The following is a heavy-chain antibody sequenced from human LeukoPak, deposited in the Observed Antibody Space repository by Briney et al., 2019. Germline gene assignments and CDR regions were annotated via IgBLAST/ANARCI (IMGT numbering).Heavy chain of an antibody. CDR3: AKDLFVGSGPYYFDY. V-gene: IGHV3-30*02. J-gene: IGHJ4*02. Sequence: DSVKGRFTISRDNSKSTLYLQMNSLRAEDTAVYCCAKDLFVGSGPYYFDYWGQGTLVTVSS. D-gene: IGHD3-10*01.